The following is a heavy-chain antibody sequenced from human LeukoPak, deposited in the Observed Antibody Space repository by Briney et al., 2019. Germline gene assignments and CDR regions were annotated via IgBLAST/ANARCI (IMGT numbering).Heavy chain of an antibody. CDR2: IYYSEST. CDR1: GVSISSSSYY. J-gene: IGHJ5*02. D-gene: IGHD3-10*01. CDR3: AREPITMVRGECWFDP. Sequence: SETVSLTCSVSGVSISSSSYYWGWIRHPPGKGLEWIGSIYYSESTYYNPSLKSRVTISVDTSKNQFSLKLSSVTAAETAVYYCAREPITMVRGECWFDPWGQGTLVTVSS. V-gene: IGHV4-39*07.